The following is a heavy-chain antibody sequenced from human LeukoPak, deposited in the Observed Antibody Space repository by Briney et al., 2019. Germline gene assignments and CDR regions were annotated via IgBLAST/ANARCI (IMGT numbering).Heavy chain of an antibody. D-gene: IGHD3-10*01. V-gene: IGHV3-48*01. Sequence: PGGSLRLSCAASGFAFSAYSMNWVRQAPGKGLEWLSYITSDSSTIYYADSVRGRFTISRDNAKNSLYLHMDSLRAEDTAVYSCARDHPNTGFDFDYWDRGTLVTVSS. J-gene: IGHJ4*02. CDR2: ITSDSSTI. CDR3: ARDHPNTGFDFDY. CDR1: GFAFSAYS.